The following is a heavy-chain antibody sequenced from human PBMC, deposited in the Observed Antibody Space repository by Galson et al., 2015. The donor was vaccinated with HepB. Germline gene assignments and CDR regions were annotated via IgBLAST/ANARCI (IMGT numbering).Heavy chain of an antibody. CDR1: GFTFGDYA. D-gene: IGHD1-26*01. CDR3: TREASGSYYLGGQFDY. CDR2: IRSKGYGGTT. Sequence: SLRLSCAASGFTFGDYAMIWFRQAPGKGLEWVGLIRSKGYGGTTEYAASVKGRFTISRDDSKSIAYLQINSLKTEDTAVYYCTREASGSYYLGGQFDYWGQGTLVTVSS. V-gene: IGHV3-49*03. J-gene: IGHJ4*02.